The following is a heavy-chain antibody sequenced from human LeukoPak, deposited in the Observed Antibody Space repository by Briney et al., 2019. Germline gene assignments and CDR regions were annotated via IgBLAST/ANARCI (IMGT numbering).Heavy chain of an antibody. J-gene: IGHJ4*02. V-gene: IGHV4-59*01. CDR3: ARAKYYGSGSYLSD. Sequence: SETLSLTCTVSGGSISSYYWSWIRQPPGKGLEWIGYIYYSGSTNYNPSLKSRVTISVDTSKNQFSLKLSSVTAADTALYYCARAKYYGSGSYLSDWGQGTLVTVSS. CDR1: GGSISSYY. CDR2: IYYSGST. D-gene: IGHD3-10*01.